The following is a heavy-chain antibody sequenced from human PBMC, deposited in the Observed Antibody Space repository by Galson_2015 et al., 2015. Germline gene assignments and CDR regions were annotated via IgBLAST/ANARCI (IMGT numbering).Heavy chain of an antibody. V-gene: IGHV4-34*01. CDR2: INHSGGT. CDR1: GGSFSGYY. CDR3: ARGADWAKVSDL. Sequence: SETLSLTCTVYGGSFSGYYWSWTRQPPGKGLEWIGEINHSGGTNYNPSLKSRVSMSTDTSKNQFSLRLSSVTAADTAVYYCARGADWAKVSDLWGQGTMVTVSS. J-gene: IGHJ3*01. D-gene: IGHD3-9*01.